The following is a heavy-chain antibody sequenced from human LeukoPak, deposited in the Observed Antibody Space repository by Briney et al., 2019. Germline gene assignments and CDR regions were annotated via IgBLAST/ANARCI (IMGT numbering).Heavy chain of an antibody. D-gene: IGHD2-2*01. V-gene: IGHV4-59*01. J-gene: IGHJ6*02. CDR3: AGLGYCSSTKCYAGFYYGLDV. CDR1: GGSISSYY. Sequence: SETLSLTCTVSGGSISSYYWSWIRQPPGKGLEWIGYIYYSGSTSYNPSLKSRVAISVDTSKNQFSLKLSSVTAADTAVYSCAGLGYCSSTKCYAGFYYGLDVWGQGTTVTVSS. CDR2: IYYSGST.